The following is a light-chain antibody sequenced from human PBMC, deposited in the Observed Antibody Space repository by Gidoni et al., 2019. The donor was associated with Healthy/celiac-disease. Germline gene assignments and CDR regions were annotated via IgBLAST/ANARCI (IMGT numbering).Light chain of an antibody. CDR2: AAS. CDR3: QQSYSTLPWT. V-gene: IGKV1-39*01. Sequence: DIQMTQSPSSLSASVGDRVTIICRASQSISSYLNWYQQKPGKAPKLLIYAASSLQSGVPSRFSGSGSGTDFTLTISSLQPEDFATYYCQQSYSTLPWTFGQGTKVEIK. J-gene: IGKJ1*01. CDR1: QSISSY.